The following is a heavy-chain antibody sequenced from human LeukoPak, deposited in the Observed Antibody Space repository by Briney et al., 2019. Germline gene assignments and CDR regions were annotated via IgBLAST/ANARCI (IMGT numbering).Heavy chain of an antibody. Sequence: GESLKISCKGSGYRFTNYWIAWVRQMPGQGLDGMAIIYPGDSDARYSPSFQSQVTISVDKSISTTYLRWSSLKASDTAMYYCARRGWGFGEPKRDHDTFDIWGQGTMVTVSS. CDR1: GYRFTNYW. CDR3: ARRGWGFGEPKRDHDTFDI. J-gene: IGHJ3*02. V-gene: IGHV5-51*01. D-gene: IGHD3-10*01. CDR2: IYPGDSDA.